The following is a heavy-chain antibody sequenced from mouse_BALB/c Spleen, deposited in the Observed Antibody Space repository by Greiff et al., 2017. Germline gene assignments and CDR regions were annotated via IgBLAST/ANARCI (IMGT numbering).Heavy chain of an antibody. Sequence: QVQLKQSGPELVKPGASVKMSCKASGYTFTSYYIHWVKQRPGQGLEWIGWIYPGDGSTKYNEKFKGKTTLTADKSSSTAYMLLSSLTSEDSAIYFCARGGWAYWGQGTLVTVSA. CDR2: IYPGDGST. CDR3: ARGGWAY. D-gene: IGHD2-3*01. CDR1: GYTFTSYY. V-gene: IGHV1S56*01. J-gene: IGHJ3*01.